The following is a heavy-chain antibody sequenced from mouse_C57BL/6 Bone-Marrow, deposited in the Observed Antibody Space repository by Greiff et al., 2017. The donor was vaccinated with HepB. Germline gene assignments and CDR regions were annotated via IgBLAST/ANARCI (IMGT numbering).Heavy chain of an antibody. CDR1: GFTFSNYW. Sequence: DVMLVESGGGLVQPGGSMKLSCVASGFTFSNYWMNWVRQSPEKGLEWVAQIRLKSDNYATHYAESVKGRFTISRDDSKSSVYLQMNNLRAEDTGIYYCTIKGWFAYWGQGTLVTVSA. J-gene: IGHJ3*01. D-gene: IGHD1-1*01. CDR3: TIKGWFAY. CDR2: IRLKSDNYAT. V-gene: IGHV6-3*01.